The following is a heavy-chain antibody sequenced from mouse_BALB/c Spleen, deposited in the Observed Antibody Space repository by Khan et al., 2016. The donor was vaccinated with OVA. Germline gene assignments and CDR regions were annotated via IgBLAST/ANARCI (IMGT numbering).Heavy chain of an antibody. CDR2: INSDGYYT. J-gene: IGHJ3*01. V-gene: IGHV5-6*01. CDR3: ARHLTGSFAY. Sequence: EVQLVESGGDLVKPGGSLRLSCAASGFTFSTYGMSWVRQPPDKRLEWVATINSDGYYTYYPDTVKGRYAISRNNAEKTLYLQMGSLKSGDTAIYYCARHLTGSFAYWGQGTLVTVSA. D-gene: IGHD4-1*01. CDR1: GFTFSTYG.